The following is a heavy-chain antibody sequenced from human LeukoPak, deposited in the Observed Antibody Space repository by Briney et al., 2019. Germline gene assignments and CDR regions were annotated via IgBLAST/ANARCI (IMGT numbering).Heavy chain of an antibody. CDR3: ARGIFYGGRNQYIWLDL. CDR2: VSHSGSS. D-gene: IGHD4-23*01. CDR1: GGPFRGFF. Sequence: SETLSLTCAVYGGPFRGFFWSWIRQAPGKGLEWIGKVSHSGSSNYNPSLKSRINISLDTSKSQFSLRLTSVTAADTAVYYCARGIFYGGRNQYIWLDLWGQGTLVTVSS. J-gene: IGHJ5*02. V-gene: IGHV4-34*01.